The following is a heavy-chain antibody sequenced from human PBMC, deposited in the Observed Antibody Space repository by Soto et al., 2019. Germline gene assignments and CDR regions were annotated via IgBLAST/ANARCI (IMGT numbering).Heavy chain of an antibody. CDR3: AKDPYYDSSAY. CDR1: GFTFSSYA. J-gene: IGHJ4*02. V-gene: IGHV3-23*01. Sequence: EVQLLESGGGLVQPGGSLRLSCAASGFTFSSYAMSWVRQAPGKGLEWVSAISGSGGSTYYEDSVKGRFTISRDNSKKTLYLQMNSLRAEDTAVYYCAKDPYYDSSAYWGQGTLVTVSS. CDR2: ISGSGGST. D-gene: IGHD3-22*01.